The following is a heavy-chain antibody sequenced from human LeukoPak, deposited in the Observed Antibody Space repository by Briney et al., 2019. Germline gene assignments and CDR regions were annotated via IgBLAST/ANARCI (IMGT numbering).Heavy chain of an antibody. Sequence: GGSLRPSCAASGFTFSYYGMHWVRQAPGKGLEWVAVISYDGSSKYYADSVKGRFTISRDNSKNTLYLQMNSLRAEDTAVYYCAKDGLAAAGWFDYWGQGTLVTVSS. CDR1: GFTFSYYG. D-gene: IGHD6-13*01. CDR3: AKDGLAAAGWFDY. J-gene: IGHJ4*02. V-gene: IGHV3-30*18. CDR2: ISYDGSSK.